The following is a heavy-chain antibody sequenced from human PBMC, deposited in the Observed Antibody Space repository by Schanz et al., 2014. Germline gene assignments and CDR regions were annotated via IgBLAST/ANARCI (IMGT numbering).Heavy chain of an antibody. Sequence: QVQLVQSGAEVKKPGASVKVSCKASGYTFSSYGITWVRQAPGQGLEWMGWINGYNGHTLYAQKFQGRVTMTTDTSTSTSYMKLTSLRCDDTAVDYCARLSVAGRPHVNYWYFDLWGRGTLVTVSS. J-gene: IGHJ2*01. D-gene: IGHD6-19*01. CDR2: INGYNGHT. V-gene: IGHV1-18*01. CDR1: GYTFSSYG. CDR3: ARLSVAGRPHVNYWYFDL.